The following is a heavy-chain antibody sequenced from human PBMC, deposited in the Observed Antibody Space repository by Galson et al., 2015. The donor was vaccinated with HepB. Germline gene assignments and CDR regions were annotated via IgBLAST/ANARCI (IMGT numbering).Heavy chain of an antibody. V-gene: IGHV3-21*01. CDR3: ARREEYYYDSSATDAFDI. D-gene: IGHD3-22*01. J-gene: IGHJ3*02. CDR2: ISCSSKNI. CDR1: GFTFRSYT. Sequence: SLRLSCAASGFTFRSYTMNWVRQAPGKGLEWVSSISCSSKNIYYADSLKGRFAISRDNAKNSLYLQMNSLRAEDTAVYYCARREEYYYDSSATDAFDIWGQGTMVTVSS.